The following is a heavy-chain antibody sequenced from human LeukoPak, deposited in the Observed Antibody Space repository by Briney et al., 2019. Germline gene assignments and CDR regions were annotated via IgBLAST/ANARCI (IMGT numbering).Heavy chain of an antibody. Sequence: PSETLSVTSTVSGGSISSYYWSSIRQPPRKGLEWIGYIYYSGSTNYNPSLKSRVTISVDTSKNQFSLKLSSVTAADTAVYYCARRSSSFDYWGQGTLVTVSS. J-gene: IGHJ4*02. CDR3: ARRSSSFDY. CDR2: IYYSGST. V-gene: IGHV4-59*01. CDR1: GGSISSYY. D-gene: IGHD6-13*01.